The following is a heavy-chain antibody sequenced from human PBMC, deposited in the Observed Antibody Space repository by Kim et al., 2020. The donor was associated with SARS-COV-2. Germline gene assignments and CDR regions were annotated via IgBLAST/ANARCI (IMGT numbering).Heavy chain of an antibody. CDR3: ARDLLVAATSYGRDV. Sequence: GGSLRLSCAASGFTFSSYGMHWVRQAPGKGLEWVAVIWYDGSNKHYADSVKGRFTISSDYSNNTLYLQMNSLRAEDTAVYYCARDLLVAATSYGRDVWR. V-gene: IGHV3-33*01. D-gene: IGHD1-26*01. CDR2: IWYDGSNK. CDR1: GFTFSSYG. J-gene: IGHJ6*02.